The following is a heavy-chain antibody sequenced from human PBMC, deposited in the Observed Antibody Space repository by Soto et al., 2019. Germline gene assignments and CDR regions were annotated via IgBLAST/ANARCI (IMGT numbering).Heavy chain of an antibody. CDR2: IYYSGRT. CDR1: GGSISSDDYY. D-gene: IGHD6-6*01. J-gene: IGHJ4*02. CDR3: AGDRSNSPDYFDY. Sequence: LSLTCTVSGGSISSDDYYWSWIRQPPGKGLEWIGHIYYSGRTYYNPSLKSRLTISVDTSKNQFSLKLSSVSAADTAVYFCAGDRSNSPDYFDYWGQGTLVTVSS. V-gene: IGHV4-30-4*01.